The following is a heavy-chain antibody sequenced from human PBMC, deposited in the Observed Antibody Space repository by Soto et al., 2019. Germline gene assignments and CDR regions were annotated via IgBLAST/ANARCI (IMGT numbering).Heavy chain of an antibody. CDR2: IIPIFGTA. D-gene: IGHD5-18*01. J-gene: IGHJ6*02. CDR1: GGTFSSYA. V-gene: IGHV1-69*12. Sequence: QVQLVQSGAEVKKPGSSVKVSCKSSGGTFSSYAISWVRQAPGQGLEWMGGIIPIFGTADYAQKFQGRVTSTAAESTSTAYMELSSLRSEDTAVYYCASSAMDHYYYGMDVWGQGTTVTVSS. CDR3: ASSAMDHYYYGMDV.